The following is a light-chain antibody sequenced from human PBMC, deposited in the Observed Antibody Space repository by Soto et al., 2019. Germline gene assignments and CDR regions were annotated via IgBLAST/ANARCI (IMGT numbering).Light chain of an antibody. CDR1: SSDVGGYNY. CDR2: EVS. Sequence: QSSRTHPASVSWSPGHSITISCTGTSSDVGGYNYVSWYQQHPGKAPKLMIYEVSNRPSGVSNRFSGSKSGNTASLTISGLQAEDQADYYCSSYTSSSTRVFGTGTKVTVL. J-gene: IGLJ1*01. CDR3: SSYTSSSTRV. V-gene: IGLV2-14*01.